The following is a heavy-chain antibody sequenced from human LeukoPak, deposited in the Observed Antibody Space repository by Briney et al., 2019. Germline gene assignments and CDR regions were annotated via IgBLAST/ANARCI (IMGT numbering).Heavy chain of an antibody. Sequence: GGSLRLSCAASRFTFSTYTMNWGRQAPGKGLEWVSSIISSSSYIYYADSVKGRFTISRDNAKNSLYLKMNTLRAEDTAAYYCARDRTTVTTFAYWGQGTLVTVSS. CDR2: IISSSSYI. J-gene: IGHJ4*02. V-gene: IGHV3-21*01. CDR3: ARDRTTVTTFAY. D-gene: IGHD4-17*01. CDR1: RFTFSTYT.